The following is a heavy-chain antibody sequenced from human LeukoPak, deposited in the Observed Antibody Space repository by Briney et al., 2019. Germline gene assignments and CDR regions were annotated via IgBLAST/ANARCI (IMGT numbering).Heavy chain of an antibody. Sequence: GGSLRLSCAASGFTFSSYGMHWVRQAPGKGLEWVAVTWYDGSNKYYADSVKGRFTISRDNSKNTLYLQMNSLRAEDTAVYYCARASKYYDILTGYFTVWGQGTLVTVSS. D-gene: IGHD3-9*01. J-gene: IGHJ4*02. CDR1: GFTFSSYG. CDR3: ARASKYYDILTGYFTV. V-gene: IGHV3-33*01. CDR2: TWYDGSNK.